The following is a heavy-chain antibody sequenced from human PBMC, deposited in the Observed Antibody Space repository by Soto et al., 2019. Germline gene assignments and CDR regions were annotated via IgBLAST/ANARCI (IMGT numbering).Heavy chain of an antibody. Sequence: QVQLVESGGGVVQPGRSLRLSCAASGFTFSSYGMHWVRQAPGKGLEWVAVIWYDGSNKYYADSMKGRFTISRDNSKNTLYLQMNSLRAEDTAVYYCARGKMTTVTTLDYWGQGTLVTVSS. CDR3: ARGKMTTVTTLDY. V-gene: IGHV3-33*01. CDR1: GFTFSSYG. CDR2: IWYDGSNK. D-gene: IGHD4-17*01. J-gene: IGHJ4*02.